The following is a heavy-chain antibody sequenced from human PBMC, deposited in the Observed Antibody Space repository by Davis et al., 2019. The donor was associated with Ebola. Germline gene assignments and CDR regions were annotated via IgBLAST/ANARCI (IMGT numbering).Heavy chain of an antibody. J-gene: IGHJ6*02. Sequence: GESLKISCAASGFTFSSYSVNWVRQAPGKGLEWVSSISSSSSYIYYADSVKGRFTISRDNAKNSLYLQMNSLRAEDTAVYYCAREYQLYSSGMDVWGQGTTVTVSS. CDR3: AREYQLYSSGMDV. D-gene: IGHD2-2*01. CDR2: ISSSSSYI. CDR1: GFTFSSYS. V-gene: IGHV3-21*01.